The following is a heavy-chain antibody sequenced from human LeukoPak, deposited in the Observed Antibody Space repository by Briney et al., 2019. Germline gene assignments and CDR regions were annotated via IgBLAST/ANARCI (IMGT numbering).Heavy chain of an antibody. V-gene: IGHV3-23*01. Sequence: GGSLRLSCAASGFTFSRYAINWVRQAPGKGREGVWAIMDNGDDTYYADSVKGRFTISRDNSRNTLYLQMNSLRAEDTAVYYCAKEGTYFYESVGYYPLDYWGQGTLVTVSS. CDR1: GFTFSRYA. CDR3: AKEGTYFYESVGYYPLDY. D-gene: IGHD3-22*01. CDR2: IMDNGDDT. J-gene: IGHJ4*02.